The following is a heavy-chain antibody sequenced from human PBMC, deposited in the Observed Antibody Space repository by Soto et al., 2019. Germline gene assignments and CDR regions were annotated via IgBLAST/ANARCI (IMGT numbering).Heavy chain of an antibody. CDR3: ARGGYYDNNWVKLRHYRLDI. CDR1: GYTFTSYE. Sequence: GASVKISSTASGYTFTSYEINWVRQATGQGLEWMGWMNPNSGNTAYAQKFQGRVTMTRNTSISTAYLELSSLRSEDTAVYYCARGGYYDNNWVKLRHYRLDIWGQGTSVTVSS. J-gene: IGHJ6*02. V-gene: IGHV1-8*01. D-gene: IGHD3-16*01. CDR2: MNPNSGNT.